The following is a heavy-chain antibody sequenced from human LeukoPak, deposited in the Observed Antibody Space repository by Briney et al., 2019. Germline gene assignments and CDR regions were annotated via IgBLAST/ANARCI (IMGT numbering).Heavy chain of an antibody. CDR3: AKDPNGDYIGAFDI. D-gene: IGHD4-17*01. Sequence: GGSLRLSCAVSGFTFSNYWLSWVRQAPGKGLEWVANIKQHGSGKYYVDSLKGRFTISRDNAKNSLYLQMNSLRAEDTAVYYCAKDPNGDYIGAFDIWGQGTMVTVSS. V-gene: IGHV3-7*03. CDR2: IKQHGSGK. CDR1: GFTFSNYW. J-gene: IGHJ3*02.